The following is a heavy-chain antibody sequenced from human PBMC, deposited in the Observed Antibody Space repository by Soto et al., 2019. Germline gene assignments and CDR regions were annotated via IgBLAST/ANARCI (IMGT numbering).Heavy chain of an antibody. D-gene: IGHD3-16*02. CDR2: IYYSGST. Sequence: SETLSLTCTVSGGSISSSSYYWGWIRQPPGKGLEWIGSIYYSGSTYYNPSLKSRVTISVDTSKNQFSLKLSSVTAADTAVYYSARLVNSLGSNWFDPWGQGTLVTVSS. V-gene: IGHV4-39*01. CDR3: ARLVNSLGSNWFDP. CDR1: GGSISSSSYY. J-gene: IGHJ5*02.